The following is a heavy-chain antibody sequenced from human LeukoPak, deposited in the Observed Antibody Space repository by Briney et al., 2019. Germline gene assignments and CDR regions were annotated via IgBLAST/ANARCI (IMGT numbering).Heavy chain of an antibody. CDR1: GGSFSGYY. Sequence: SETLSLTCAVYGGSFSGYYWSWIRQPPGKGLEWIGEINHSGSTNYNPSLKSRVTISVDTSKNQFSLKLSSVTAADTAVYYCARDRTYYYDSSSPMDWFDPWGQGTLVTVSS. CDR2: INHSGST. J-gene: IGHJ5*02. CDR3: ARDRTYYYDSSSPMDWFDP. V-gene: IGHV4-34*01. D-gene: IGHD3-22*01.